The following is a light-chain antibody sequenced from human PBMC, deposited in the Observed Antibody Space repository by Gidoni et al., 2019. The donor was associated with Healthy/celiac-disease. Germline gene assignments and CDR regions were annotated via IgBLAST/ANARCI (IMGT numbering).Light chain of an antibody. CDR3: QQYGSSPQRYT. Sequence: EIVLTQSPGTLSLSPGERATLSCRASQSVSSSYLAWYQQKPGQAPRLLIYGASSRATGIPDRCSGSGSGTDFTLTISRLEPEDLAVYYCQQYGSSPQRYTFXQXTKLEIK. CDR1: QSVSSSY. CDR2: GAS. V-gene: IGKV3-20*01. J-gene: IGKJ2*01.